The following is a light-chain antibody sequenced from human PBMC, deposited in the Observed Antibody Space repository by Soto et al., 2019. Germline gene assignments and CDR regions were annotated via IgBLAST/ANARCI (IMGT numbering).Light chain of an antibody. CDR2: EGN. J-gene: IGLJ1*01. CDR3: CSYAGSGTFYV. Sequence: QSSLTQPXSVSGSPGQSITISCSDVGSFLLVSWYQQRPGKAPQLIIYEGNKRPSGISNRFSGFKSGNTASLTVSGLQAEDEADYYCCSYAGSGTFYVFGSGTKVTVL. CDR1: DVGSFLL. V-gene: IGLV2-23*01.